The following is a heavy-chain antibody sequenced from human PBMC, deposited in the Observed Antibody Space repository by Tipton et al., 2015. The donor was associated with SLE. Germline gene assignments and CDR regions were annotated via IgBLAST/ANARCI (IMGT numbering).Heavy chain of an antibody. V-gene: IGHV3-30*04. J-gene: IGHJ4*02. CDR2: VSKEGGNT. CDR1: GFTFSSFT. CDR3: ARDQVGVGDFDY. D-gene: IGHD1-26*01. Sequence: SLRLSCAASGFTFSSFTLHWVRQAPGKGLEWVAVVSKEGGNTHYAESVKGRFTISRDDSKNTLYLQLNSLRAEDTAVYYCARDQVGVGDFDYWGQGTLVTVSS.